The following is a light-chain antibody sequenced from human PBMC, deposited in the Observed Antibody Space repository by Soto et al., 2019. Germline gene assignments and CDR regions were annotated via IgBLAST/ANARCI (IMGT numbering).Light chain of an antibody. J-gene: IGLJ1*01. Sequence: QSALTQPLSVSGSPGQSVTISCTGTSSDVGGYNYVSWYQQHPGKAPKLMIYDVSKRPSGVPDRFSGSKSGNTASLTISGLQAEDEADYYCCSYAGSYTSHYVFGTGTKLTVL. V-gene: IGLV2-11*01. CDR2: DVS. CDR1: SSDVGGYNY. CDR3: CSYAGSYTSHYV.